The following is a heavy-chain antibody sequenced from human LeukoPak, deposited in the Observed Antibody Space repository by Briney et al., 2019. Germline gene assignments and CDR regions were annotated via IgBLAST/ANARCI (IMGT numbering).Heavy chain of an antibody. V-gene: IGHV3-66*01. CDR1: GVTVSSTY. Sequence: RGGSLRLSCAASGVTVSSTYMSWVRQAPGEGLEWVSVIYGGSSTYNADSVKGRFTISRDNSKNTLFLQMNSLRAEDTAVYYCARASKVEAFDVWGQGTMVTVSS. J-gene: IGHJ3*01. CDR3: ARASKVEAFDV. D-gene: IGHD2-15*01. CDR2: IYGGSST.